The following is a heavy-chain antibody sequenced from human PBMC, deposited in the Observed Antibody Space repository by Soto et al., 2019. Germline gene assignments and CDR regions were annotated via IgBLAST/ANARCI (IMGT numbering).Heavy chain of an antibody. CDR1: GGSIRSGDYY. Sequence: QVQLQESGPGLVKPSQTLSLTCTVSGGSIRSGDYYWSWIRQPPGKGLEWIGYIYNSGSTYYNPSLKSRVSLSVDTSKNQFSLKLNSVTAADTAVYYCARGSSIYYYYGMDVWGQGTTLIVS. J-gene: IGHJ6*02. D-gene: IGHD3-10*01. V-gene: IGHV4-30-4*01. CDR2: IYNSGST. CDR3: ARGSSIYYYYGMDV.